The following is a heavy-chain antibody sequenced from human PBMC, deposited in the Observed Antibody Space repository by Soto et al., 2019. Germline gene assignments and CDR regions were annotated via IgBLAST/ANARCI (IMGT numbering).Heavy chain of an antibody. Sequence: EVQLVQSGAEVKKPGESLKISCKGSGYSFTSYWIGWVRQMPGKGLEWMGIIYPGDSDTRYRPSFQGQVTISADKSISTADLQWSRLKASDTAMYYCARHAPDGSYYVGGWFDPWGQGTLVTVSS. CDR2: IYPGDSDT. V-gene: IGHV5-51*01. CDR3: ARHAPDGSYYVGGWFDP. J-gene: IGHJ5*02. CDR1: GYSFTSYW. D-gene: IGHD1-26*01.